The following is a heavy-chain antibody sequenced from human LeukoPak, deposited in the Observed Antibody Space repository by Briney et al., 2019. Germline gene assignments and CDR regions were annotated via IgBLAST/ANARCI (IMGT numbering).Heavy chain of an antibody. V-gene: IGHV3-21*01. Sequence: GGSVRLSCAASGFTFSSYSMNWVRQAPGKGLEWVSCISSISSYIYYADSVKGRFTISRDNAKNSLYLHMNSLRAEDTAVYYCARDPSYSSSWHKFDYWGQGTLVTVSS. CDR2: ISSISSYI. J-gene: IGHJ4*02. D-gene: IGHD6-13*01. CDR1: GFTFSSYS. CDR3: ARDPSYSSSWHKFDY.